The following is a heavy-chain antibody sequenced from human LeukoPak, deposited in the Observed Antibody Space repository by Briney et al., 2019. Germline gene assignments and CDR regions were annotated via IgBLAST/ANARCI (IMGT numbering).Heavy chain of an antibody. CDR3: ARHFHSAWFGF. CDR1: GFDFTAYG. Sequence: GESLRISCKCSGFDFTAYGIAWVRQMPGKGLEWMGNIYPGGSNGRYSPSFQGQVTMSADKSITTVYLQWSSLKASNTAMYYCARHFHSAWFGFWGQGSLVTVSS. D-gene: IGHD5-18*01. V-gene: IGHV5-51*01. J-gene: IGHJ4*02. CDR2: IYPGGSNG.